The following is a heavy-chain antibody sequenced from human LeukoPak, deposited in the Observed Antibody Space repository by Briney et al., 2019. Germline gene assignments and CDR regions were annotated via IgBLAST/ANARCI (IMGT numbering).Heavy chain of an antibody. CDR3: ARGDDFDDYGNWFDP. CDR1: GFTFSSYS. Sequence: PGGSLRLSCAASGFTFSSYSMNWVRQAPGKGLEWVAYIRSSSSTIYYADSVKGRFTISRDNAKNSLYLQMNSLRDEDTAVYYCARGDDFDDYGNWFDPWGQGTLVTVSS. D-gene: IGHD4-17*01. CDR2: IRSSSSTI. V-gene: IGHV3-48*02. J-gene: IGHJ5*02.